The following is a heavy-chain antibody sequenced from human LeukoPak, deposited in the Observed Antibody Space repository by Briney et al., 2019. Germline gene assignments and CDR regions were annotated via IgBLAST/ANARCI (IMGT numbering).Heavy chain of an antibody. CDR3: AKDQCVRDIVVVPAAMFGMDV. V-gene: IGHV3-30*18. CDR2: ISYDGSNK. J-gene: IGHJ6*04. D-gene: IGHD2-2*01. CDR1: GFTFSSYG. Sequence: GGSLRLSCAAPGFTFSSYGMHWVRQAPGKGLGWVAVISYDGSNKYYADSVKGRFTISRDNSKNTLYLQMNSLRADDTAVYYCAKDQCVRDIVVVPAAMFGMDVWGKGTTVTVSS.